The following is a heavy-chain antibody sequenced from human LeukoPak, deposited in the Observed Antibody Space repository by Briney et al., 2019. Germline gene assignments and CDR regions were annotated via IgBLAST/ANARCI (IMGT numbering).Heavy chain of an antibody. Sequence: GGSLRFSCAASGFTFGTYAMSWVRQAPGKGLGWVSAISGSGGSTYYADSVKGRFTIFRDNSKNTLYLHMDSLRAEDRAVYYCAKDPYSSGWSYFDYWGQGTLVSVSS. CDR2: ISGSGGST. CDR1: GFTFGTYA. V-gene: IGHV3-23*01. CDR3: AKDPYSSGWSYFDY. D-gene: IGHD6-19*01. J-gene: IGHJ4*02.